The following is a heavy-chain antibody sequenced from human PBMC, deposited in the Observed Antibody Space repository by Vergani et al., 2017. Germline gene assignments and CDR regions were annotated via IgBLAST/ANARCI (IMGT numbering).Heavy chain of an antibody. CDR2: IYTSGST. CDR1: GGSISSGSYH. V-gene: IGHV4-61*02. D-gene: IGHD3-22*01. Sequence: QVQLQESGPGLVKPSQTLSLTCTVSGGSISSGSYHWSWIRQPAGKGLEWIGRIYTSGSTNYNPSLKSRVTISVDTSKNQFSLKLSFLTAADTAVYYCARSTIDYYDSSGYKNDAFDIWGQGTMVTVSS. J-gene: IGHJ3*02. CDR3: ARSTIDYYDSSGYKNDAFDI.